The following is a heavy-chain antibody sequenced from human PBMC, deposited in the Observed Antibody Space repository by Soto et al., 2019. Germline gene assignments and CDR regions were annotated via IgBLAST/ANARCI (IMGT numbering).Heavy chain of an antibody. D-gene: IGHD1-26*01. CDR2: IFPLLAMV. J-gene: IGHJ4*02. V-gene: IGHV1-69*04. CDR1: GGDLTNSG. Sequence: QVHLVQSGAEMKKPGSSVKVSCKVSGGDLTNSGISWVRQAPGQGLEWMGGIFPLLAMVDYSQKFQGRVTITADYSTNTVDMYLGSLRSEDTAGYDFAKADGAGFKSWGQGTLVIGSS. CDR3: AKADGAGFKS.